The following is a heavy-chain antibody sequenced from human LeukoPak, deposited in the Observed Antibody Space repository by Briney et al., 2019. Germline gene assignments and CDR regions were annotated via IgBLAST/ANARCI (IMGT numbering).Heavy chain of an antibody. D-gene: IGHD1-26*01. CDR3: TTDYNGRWGGDY. CDR2: NKTKTDDGAT. V-gene: IGHV3-15*01. CDR1: GFTFSSAW. Sequence: PGGSLRLSCAASGFTFSSAWMGWVRQAPGKGLEWVGHNKTKTDDGATVYAAPVKGRFTISRDDSIHMLYLQMNSLKTEDTAVYYCTTDYNGRWGGDYWGQGTLVTVSS. J-gene: IGHJ4*02.